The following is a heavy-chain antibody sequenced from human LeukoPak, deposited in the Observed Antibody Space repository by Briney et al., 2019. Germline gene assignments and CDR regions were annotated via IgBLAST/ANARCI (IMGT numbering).Heavy chain of an antibody. CDR1: GFTFSSYW. J-gene: IGHJ4*02. Sequence: GSLRLSCAASGFTFSSYWMHWVRQAPGKGLVWVSRINTDGSSTSYADSVKGRFTISRDNSKNTLYLQMNNLRVDDTAVYYCAKKGQADDGGKPDWGQGTLVTVSS. CDR2: INTDGSST. CDR3: AKKGQADDGGKPD. V-gene: IGHV3-74*01.